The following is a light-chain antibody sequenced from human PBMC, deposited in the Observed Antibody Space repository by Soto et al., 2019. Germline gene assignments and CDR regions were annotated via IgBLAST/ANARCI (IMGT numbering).Light chain of an antibody. CDR1: QGINRW. CDR2: EAS. V-gene: IGKV1-5*03. CDR3: QQYQTSSWT. J-gene: IGKJ1*01. Sequence: DIQMTQSPSTLSASVKDRVTITCRASQGINRWLAWYQQKPGKAPKLLIYEASSLENGVPSRFSGSGSGTEFSLTISSLQSDDFATYYCQQYQTSSWTFGQGTKVEV.